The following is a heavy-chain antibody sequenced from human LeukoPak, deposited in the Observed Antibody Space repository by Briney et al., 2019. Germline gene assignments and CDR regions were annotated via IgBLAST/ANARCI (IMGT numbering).Heavy chain of an antibody. V-gene: IGHV3-49*04. CDR1: GFTFSSYE. D-gene: IGHD5-18*01. CDR2: IRSKAYGGTT. J-gene: IGHJ4*02. Sequence: PGGSLRLSCAASGFTFSSYEMNWVRQAPGKGLEWVGFIRSKAYGGTTEYAASVKGRFTISRDDSKSIAYLQMNSLKTEDTAVYYCTRVRGYSYGFDYWGQGTLVTVSS. CDR3: TRVRGYSYGFDY.